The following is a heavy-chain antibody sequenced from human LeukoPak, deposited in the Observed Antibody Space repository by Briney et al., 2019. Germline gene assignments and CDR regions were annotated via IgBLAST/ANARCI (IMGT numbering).Heavy chain of an antibody. CDR3: AKAPVTTCSGAYCYPFDY. J-gene: IGHJ4*02. Sequence: QSGGSLRLSCAASGFTFSSYAMSWVRQAPGKGLEWVSAISGSGSSTFYADSVKGRFTISRDNSKNTLYLQMNSLRAEDAAVYYCAKAPVTTCSGAYCYPFDYWGQGTLVTVSS. CDR2: ISGSGSST. D-gene: IGHD2-21*01. V-gene: IGHV3-23*01. CDR1: GFTFSSYA.